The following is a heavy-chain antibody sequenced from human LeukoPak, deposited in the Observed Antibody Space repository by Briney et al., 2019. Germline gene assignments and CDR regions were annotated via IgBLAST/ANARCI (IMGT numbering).Heavy chain of an antibody. V-gene: IGHV3-30*02. J-gene: IGHJ4*02. CDR2: IRYDGNNK. CDR1: GFTFSSYG. CDR3: AKDLYGSGSLFDY. D-gene: IGHD3-10*01. Sequence: GGSLRLSCAASGFTFSSYGMHSVRQAPGKGLEWVAFIRYDGNNKYYADSVKGRFTISRDNSKNTLSLQMNSLRGEDTAVYYCAKDLYGSGSLFDYLGQGTLVTVSS.